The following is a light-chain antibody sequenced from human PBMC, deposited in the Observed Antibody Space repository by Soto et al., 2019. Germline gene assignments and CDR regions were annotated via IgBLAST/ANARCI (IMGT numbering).Light chain of an antibody. CDR1: QSINSN. CDR3: QQYNNWPLT. CDR2: GAS. J-gene: IGKJ4*01. V-gene: IGKV3-15*01. Sequence: EIVMTQSPATLSVSPGERATLSCRTSQSINSNLAWYQQKPGQAPRLLIHGASTRATGIPARFSGSGSGTEFTLTIGSLQSEDFAVYYCQQYNNWPLTFGGGTKVEIK.